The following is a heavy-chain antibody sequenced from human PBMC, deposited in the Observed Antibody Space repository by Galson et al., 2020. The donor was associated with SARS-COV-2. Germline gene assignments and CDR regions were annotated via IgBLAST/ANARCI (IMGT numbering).Heavy chain of an antibody. CDR2: ISWNSGSI. CDR3: AKDMSRREYGSLTGCSHDY. CDR1: GFTFDDYA. Sequence: GGYLRLSCEASGFTFDDYAMHWVRQAPGKGLEWVSGISWNSGSIGYADAVKGRVTISRDNAKNSLYLQMNSLRAEDTALYYCAKDMSRREYGSLTGCSHDYWGEGTLVTVSS. J-gene: IGHJ4*02. D-gene: IGHD3-9*01. V-gene: IGHV3-9*01.